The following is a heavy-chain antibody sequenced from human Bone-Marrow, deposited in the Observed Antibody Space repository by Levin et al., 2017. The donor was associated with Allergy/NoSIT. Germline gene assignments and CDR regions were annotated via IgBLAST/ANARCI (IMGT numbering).Heavy chain of an antibody. CDR3: AKGIGSGYYLAFDY. J-gene: IGHJ4*02. CDR1: GFTFDDYA. V-gene: IGHV3-9*01. Sequence: SLKISCAASGFTFDDYAMHWVRQIPGKGLEWVSGITWNSATIAYGDSFKGRFTISRDNAKNSLDLQMNSLRPEDTALYYGAKGIGSGYYLAFDYWGQGALVTVSS. CDR2: ITWNSATI. D-gene: IGHD2/OR15-2a*01.